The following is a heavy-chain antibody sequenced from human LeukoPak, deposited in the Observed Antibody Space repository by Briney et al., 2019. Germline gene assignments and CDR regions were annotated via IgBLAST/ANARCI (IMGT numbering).Heavy chain of an antibody. CDR3: ARTLDSSSWGMDV. D-gene: IGHD6-13*01. V-gene: IGHV4-59*12. CDR1: GDSISNYY. CDR2: IYYSGST. Sequence: SETLSLTCTVSGDSISNYYWSWIRQPPGKGLEWIGYIYYSGSTKYNPSLKSRVTISVDTSKNQFSLKLSSVTAADTAVYYCARTLDSSSWGMDVWGQGTTVTVSS. J-gene: IGHJ6*02.